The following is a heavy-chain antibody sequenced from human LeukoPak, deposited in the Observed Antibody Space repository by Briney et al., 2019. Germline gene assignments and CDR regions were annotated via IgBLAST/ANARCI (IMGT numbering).Heavy chain of an antibody. CDR3: VCSRDGYIAEDAFDI. V-gene: IGHV1-2*02. J-gene: IGHJ3*02. CDR2: INPNSGGT. D-gene: IGHD5-24*01. CDR1: GYTFTGYY. Sequence: ASVKVSCKASGYTFTGYYMHWVRQAPGQGLEWMGWINPNSGGTNYAQKFQGRVTMTRDTSISTAYMELSRLRSDDTAVYYCVCSRDGYIAEDAFDIWGQGTMVTVSS.